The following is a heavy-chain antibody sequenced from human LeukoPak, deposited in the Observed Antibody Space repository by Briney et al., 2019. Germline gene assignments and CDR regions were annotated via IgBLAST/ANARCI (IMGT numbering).Heavy chain of an antibody. Sequence: ASVKVSCEASGYTFTSYGISWVRQAPGQGLEWMGWISAYNGNTNYAQNLQGRVTMTTDTSTSTVYMELRSLRSDDTAVYYCARDRAGLRYCSGGSCYFAFDYWGQGTLVTVSS. CDR2: ISAYNGNT. V-gene: IGHV1-18*04. CDR3: ARDRAGLRYCSGGSCYFAFDY. CDR1: GYTFTSYG. J-gene: IGHJ4*02. D-gene: IGHD2-15*01.